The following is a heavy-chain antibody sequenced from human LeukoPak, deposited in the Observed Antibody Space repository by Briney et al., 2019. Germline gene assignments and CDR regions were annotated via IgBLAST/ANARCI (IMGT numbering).Heavy chain of an antibody. CDR2: INHSGST. J-gene: IGHJ4*02. V-gene: IGHV4-34*01. CDR3: ATHEEGSYFES. CDR1: GGSFSGYY. D-gene: IGHD3-10*01. Sequence: PSETLSLTCAVYGGSFSGYYWSWIRQPPGKGLEWIGEINHSGSTNYNPSLKSRVTISIDTSKKQISLRLTSVTATDTAIYYCATHEEGSYFESWGQGTLVTVSS.